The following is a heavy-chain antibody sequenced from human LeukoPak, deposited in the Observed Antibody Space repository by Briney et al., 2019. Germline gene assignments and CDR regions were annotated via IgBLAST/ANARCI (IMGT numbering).Heavy chain of an antibody. D-gene: IGHD3-22*01. CDR1: GYTFASYG. CDR3: AGVGYDSSGSYRFPIDY. Sequence: GASVKVSCKASGYTFASYGISWVRQAPGQGLEWMGWIRGYNGNTNYAQKFQGRVTMTTDTSTSTAYMELRSLRSDDTAVYYCAGVGYDSSGSYRFPIDYWGQGSLVTVSS. J-gene: IGHJ4*02. CDR2: IRGYNGNT. V-gene: IGHV1-18*01.